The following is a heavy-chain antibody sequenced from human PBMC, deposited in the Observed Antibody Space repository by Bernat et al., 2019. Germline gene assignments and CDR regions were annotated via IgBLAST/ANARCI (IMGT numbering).Heavy chain of an antibody. CDR3: ARAWGVVPREGVDY. Sequence: EVQLLESGGGLVQPGGSLRLSCAASGFTFSSYAMSWVRQAPGKGLEWVSAISGSGGSTYYADSVKGRFTISRDNSKNTLYLQMNSLRAEDTAVYYCARAWGVVPREGVDYWGQGTLVTVSS. V-gene: IGHV3-23*01. D-gene: IGHD2-15*01. J-gene: IGHJ4*02. CDR2: ISGSGGST. CDR1: GFTFSSYA.